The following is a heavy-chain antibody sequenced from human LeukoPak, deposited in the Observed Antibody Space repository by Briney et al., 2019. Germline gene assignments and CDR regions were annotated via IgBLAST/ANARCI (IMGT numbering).Heavy chain of an antibody. CDR3: AKDRAQQLVLDF. CDR2: IIGSGSST. V-gene: IGHV3-23*01. CDR1: GLTFSSYA. J-gene: IGHJ4*02. Sequence: GGSLRLSCAASGLTFSSYAMSWVRAAPGKGLEWVSSIIGSGSSTYYADSVKGRCTISRDNSKNTLFLQMNSLRAEDTAVYYCAKDRAQQLVLDFWGQGTLVTVSS. D-gene: IGHD6-13*01.